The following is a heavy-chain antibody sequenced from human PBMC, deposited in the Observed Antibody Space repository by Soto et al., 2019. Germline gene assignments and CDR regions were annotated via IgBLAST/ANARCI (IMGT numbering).Heavy chain of an antibody. Sequence: SETLSLTCAVYGGSFSGYYWSWIRQPPGKGLEWIGEINHSGSTNYNPSLKSRVTISVDTSKNQFSLKLSSVTAADTAVYYCARQNTGYSSAVEGYFDYWGQGTLVTVSS. D-gene: IGHD6-19*01. CDR3: ARQNTGYSSAVEGYFDY. CDR2: INHSGST. CDR1: GGSFSGYY. V-gene: IGHV4-34*01. J-gene: IGHJ4*02.